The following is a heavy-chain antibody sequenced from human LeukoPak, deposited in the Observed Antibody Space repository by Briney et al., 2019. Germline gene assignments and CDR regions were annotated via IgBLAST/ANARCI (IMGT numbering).Heavy chain of an antibody. Sequence: GGSLRLSCAASGFNFKSYWMHWVRQLPGKGLMWVSRISPDGSNTDYADSVKGRFTISRDNTKNTLYLQMNSLRAEDTAVYYCTRANWEHCSRATCNPYYFDYWGQGTLVTASA. V-gene: IGHV3-74*01. D-gene: IGHD2-2*01. CDR2: ISPDGSNT. CDR1: GFNFKSYW. CDR3: TRANWEHCSRATCNPYYFDY. J-gene: IGHJ4*02.